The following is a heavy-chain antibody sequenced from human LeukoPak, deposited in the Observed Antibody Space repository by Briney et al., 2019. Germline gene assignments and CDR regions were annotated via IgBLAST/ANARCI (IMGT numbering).Heavy chain of an antibody. Sequence: TGGSLRLPCAASGFTFSSLSMTWVRQAPGKGLEWVARIKEDGGEQKYVDSVKGRFTISRDNAKNSLYLQMNSLRAEDTAMYYCARIRSWGYFDYWGQGALVTVSS. V-gene: IGHV3-7*01. J-gene: IGHJ4*02. CDR1: GFTFSSLS. CDR3: ARIRSWGYFDY. CDR2: IKEDGGEQ. D-gene: IGHD3-16*01.